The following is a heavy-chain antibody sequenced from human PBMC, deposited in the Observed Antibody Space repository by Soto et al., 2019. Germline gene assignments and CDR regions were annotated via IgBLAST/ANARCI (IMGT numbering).Heavy chain of an antibody. D-gene: IGHD2-2*01. Sequence: QVQLQQWGAGLLKPSETLSLTCAVYGGSFSGYYWSWIRQPPGKGLEWIGEINHSGSTNYNPSLKRRVTISVDTSKTQFSLKLSSVTAADTAVYYCARAGKDIVVVPAAPGLYYYYMDVWGKGPTVTVSS. CDR3: ARAGKDIVVVPAAPGLYYYYMDV. CDR1: GGSFSGYY. CDR2: INHSGST. J-gene: IGHJ6*03. V-gene: IGHV4-34*01.